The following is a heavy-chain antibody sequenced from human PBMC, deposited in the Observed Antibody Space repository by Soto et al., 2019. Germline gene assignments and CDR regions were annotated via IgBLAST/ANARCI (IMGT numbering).Heavy chain of an antibody. J-gene: IGHJ5*02. CDR1: GYTFTSYS. CDR3: ERDDFRSWFDP. Sequence: GASVKVSCKASGYTFTSYSITWVRQAPGQGLEWMGWISAYNGNTSYAQKLQGRVTMTTDTSTSTAYMELRSLRSDDTAVYFCERDDFRSWFDPWGQGPLVTSPQ. V-gene: IGHV1-18*01. D-gene: IGHD4-4*01. CDR2: ISAYNGNT.